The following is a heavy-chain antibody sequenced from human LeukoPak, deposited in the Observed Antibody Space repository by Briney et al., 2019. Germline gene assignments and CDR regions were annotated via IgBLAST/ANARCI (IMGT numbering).Heavy chain of an antibody. CDR3: TRPSLKTYYYDSSGYVLVN. V-gene: IGHV3-73*01. D-gene: IGHD3-22*01. CDR2: IRSKANSYAT. Sequence: PGGSLRLSCAASGFTFSGSAMHWVRQASGKGLEWVGRIRSKANSYATAYAASVKGRFTISRDDSKNTAYLQMNSLKTEDTAVYYCTRPSLKTYYYDSSGYVLVNWGQGTLVTVSS. CDR1: GFTFSGSA. J-gene: IGHJ4*02.